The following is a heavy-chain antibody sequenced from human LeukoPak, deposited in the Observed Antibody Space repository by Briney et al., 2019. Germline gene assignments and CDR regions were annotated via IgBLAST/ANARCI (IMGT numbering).Heavy chain of an antibody. J-gene: IGHJ6*02. CDR2: IRSKANSYAT. Sequence: GGSLKLSCAASGFTFSGSAMHWVRQASGKGLEWVGRIRSKANSYATAYAASAKGRFTISRDDSKNTAYLQMNSLKTEDTAVYYCTRPGYSSSWYGPRGYYYGMDVWGQGTTVTVSS. CDR1: GFTFSGSA. D-gene: IGHD6-13*01. CDR3: TRPGYSSSWYGPRGYYYGMDV. V-gene: IGHV3-73*01.